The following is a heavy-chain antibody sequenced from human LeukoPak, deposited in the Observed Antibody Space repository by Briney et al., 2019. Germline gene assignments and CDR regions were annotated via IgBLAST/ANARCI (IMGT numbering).Heavy chain of an antibody. Sequence: GGSLRLSCAASGFTFSSYDVHWVRQATGKGLEWVSAIGTAGDPYYPGSVKGRFTISRENAKNSLYLQMNSLRAGDTAVYYCVREDYYYGMDVWGKGTTVTVSS. CDR2: IGTAGDP. V-gene: IGHV3-13*05. CDR3: VREDYYYGMDV. CDR1: GFTFSSYD. J-gene: IGHJ6*04.